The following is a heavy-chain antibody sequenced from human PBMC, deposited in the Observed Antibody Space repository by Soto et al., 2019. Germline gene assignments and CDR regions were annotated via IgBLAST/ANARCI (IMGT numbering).Heavy chain of an antibody. J-gene: IGHJ6*03. D-gene: IGHD3-3*01. CDR1: GGSISSYY. CDR3: ASLGRIFGVVTPGSYYMDV. V-gene: IGHV4-59*01. CDR2: IYYSGST. Sequence: SETLCLTCTVSGGSISSYYWSWIRQPPGKGPEWIGYIYYSGSTNYNPSLKSRVTISVDTSKNQFSLKLSSVTAADTAVYYCASLGRIFGVVTPGSYYMDVWGKGTTVTVSS.